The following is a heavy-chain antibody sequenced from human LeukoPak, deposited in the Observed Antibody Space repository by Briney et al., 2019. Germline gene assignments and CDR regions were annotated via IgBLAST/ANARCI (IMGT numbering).Heavy chain of an antibody. Sequence: PSETLSLTCTVSGGSISSGGYYWSWIRQPPGKGLEWIGYIYHSGSTYYNPSLKSRVTISVDTSKNQFSLKLSSVTAADTAVYYCARDTSDYYDSSGYYYGGFDPWGQGTLVTVSS. J-gene: IGHJ5*02. CDR2: IYHSGST. V-gene: IGHV4-30-2*01. CDR1: GGSISSGGYY. CDR3: ARDTSDYYDSSGYYYGGFDP. D-gene: IGHD3-22*01.